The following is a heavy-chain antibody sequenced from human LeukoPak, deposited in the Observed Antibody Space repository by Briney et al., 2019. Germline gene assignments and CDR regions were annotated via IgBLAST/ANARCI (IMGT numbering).Heavy chain of an antibody. V-gene: IGHV4-31*03. Sequence: PSETLSLTCTVSGGSISSGGYYWSWIRQHPGKGLEWIGYIYYSGSTYYNPSLKSRVTISVDTSKNQFSLKLSSVTAADTAVYYCAREAMVRGVIIPDFDYWGQGTLVTVSS. D-gene: IGHD3-10*01. CDR1: GGSISSGGYY. CDR2: IYYSGST. CDR3: AREAMVRGVIIPDFDY. J-gene: IGHJ4*02.